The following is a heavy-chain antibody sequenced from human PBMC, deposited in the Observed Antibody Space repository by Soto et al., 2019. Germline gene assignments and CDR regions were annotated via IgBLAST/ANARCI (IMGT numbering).Heavy chain of an antibody. D-gene: IGHD6-6*01. J-gene: IGHJ5*02. CDR1: GDSVSSNDAV. Sequence: SQTLSLTCVISGDSVSSNDAVWNWIRQSPSRGLEWLGRTYYRSIWQTEYAVSVKSRMNINPDASKNQFSLQLNSVTPKDTAMDYCARLVGNSWLDHWGQGTLVTVSS. CDR3: ARLVGNSWLDH. V-gene: IGHV6-1*01. CDR2: TYYRSIWQT.